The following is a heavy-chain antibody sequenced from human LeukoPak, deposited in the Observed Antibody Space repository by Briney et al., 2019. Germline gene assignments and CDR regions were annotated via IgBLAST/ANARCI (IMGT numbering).Heavy chain of an antibody. J-gene: IGHJ4*02. Sequence: PGGSLRLSCVDSGFTFSTYSMNWVRQAPGKGLEWVSYISSSSSTIYYADSVKGRFTISRDNAKNSLYLQMNSLRAEDTAVYYCARDPRDDSSGYYISVGDYWGQGTLVTVSS. CDR3: ARDPRDDSSGYYISVGDY. V-gene: IGHV3-48*01. CDR2: ISSSSSTI. CDR1: GFTFSTYS. D-gene: IGHD3-22*01.